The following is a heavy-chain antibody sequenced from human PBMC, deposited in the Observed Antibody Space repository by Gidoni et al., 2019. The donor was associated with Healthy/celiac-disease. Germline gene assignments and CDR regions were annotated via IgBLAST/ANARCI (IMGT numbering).Heavy chain of an antibody. V-gene: IGHV3-74*01. CDR2: INSDGSST. Sequence: EVQLVESGGGLVQPGGSLRLSCAASGFTFSRYWMHWVRQAPGKGLVWVSRINSDGSSTSYADSVKGRFTISRDNAKNTLYLQMNSLRAEDTAVYYCARGGYYDFWSGYLFDYWGQGTLVTVSS. CDR1: GFTFSRYW. D-gene: IGHD3-3*01. J-gene: IGHJ4*02. CDR3: ARGGYYDFWSGYLFDY.